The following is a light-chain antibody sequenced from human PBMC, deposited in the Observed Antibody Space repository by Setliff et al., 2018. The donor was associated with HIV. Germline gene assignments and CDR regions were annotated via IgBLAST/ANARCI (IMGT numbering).Light chain of an antibody. CDR3: QQRSNWPLT. J-gene: IGKJ4*01. Sequence: TLSSSPGERATLACRASQSVSSYLAWYQQKPGQAPRLLIYDASNRATGIPARFSGSGSGTDFTLTISSLEPEDFAVYYCQQRSNWPLTFGGGTKVDIK. CDR2: DAS. V-gene: IGKV3-11*01. CDR1: QSVSSY.